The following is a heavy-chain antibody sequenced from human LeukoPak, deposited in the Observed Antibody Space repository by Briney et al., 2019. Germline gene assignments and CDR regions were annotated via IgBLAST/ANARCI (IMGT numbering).Heavy chain of an antibody. J-gene: IGHJ4*02. Sequence: GESLKISCQASGYSFTNYWIGWVRQMPGKGLEWMGIIYPGDSDTRYSPSFQGQVTISADKSINTAYLQWSSLKASDTAMYYCATEGIAVAGYFDYWGQGTLVTVSS. D-gene: IGHD6-19*01. CDR2: IYPGDSDT. CDR3: ATEGIAVAGYFDY. CDR1: GYSFTNYW. V-gene: IGHV5-51*01.